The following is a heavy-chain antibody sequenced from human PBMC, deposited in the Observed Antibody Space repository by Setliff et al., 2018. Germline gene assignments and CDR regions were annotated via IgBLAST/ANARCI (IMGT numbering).Heavy chain of an antibody. CDR1: GGSFSGYY. CDR3: ARSPYVVVTAIPFDY. J-gene: IGHJ4*02. CDR2: INHSGST. V-gene: IGHV4-34*01. Sequence: SETLSLTCAVYGGSFSGYYWSWIRQPPGKGLEWIGEINHSGSTNYNPSLKSRVTISVDTSKNQFSLKLSSVTAADTAVYYCARSPYVVVTAIPFDYWGQGTLVTVSS. D-gene: IGHD2-21*02.